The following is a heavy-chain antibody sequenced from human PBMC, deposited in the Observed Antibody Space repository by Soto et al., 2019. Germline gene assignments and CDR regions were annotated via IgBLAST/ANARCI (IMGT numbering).Heavy chain of an antibody. CDR1: GGSISSSNW. D-gene: IGHD3-3*01. V-gene: IGHV4-4*02. CDR2: IYHSGST. CDR3: ARGGFYDFWSGYGAFDI. Sequence: SETLSLTCAVPGGSISSSNWWSWVRQPPGKGLEWIGEIYHSGSTNYNPSLKSRVTISVDKSKNQFSLKLSSVTAADTAVYYCARGGFYDFWSGYGAFDIWGQGTMVTV. J-gene: IGHJ3*02.